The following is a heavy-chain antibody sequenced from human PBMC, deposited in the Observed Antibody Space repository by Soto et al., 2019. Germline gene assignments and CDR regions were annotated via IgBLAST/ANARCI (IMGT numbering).Heavy chain of an antibody. CDR2: INPSGCST. Sequence: ASVKVSCKASGYTFTSYDMHWVLQAPGEGLEWMGIINPSGCSTSYAKKFQGRVTMTRDTSTSTVYMELSSLRSEDTAVYYCARDIGIAAREYYFDYWGQGTLVPVSS. D-gene: IGHD6-6*01. CDR1: GYTFTSYD. V-gene: IGHV1-46*01. CDR3: ARDIGIAAREYYFDY. J-gene: IGHJ4*02.